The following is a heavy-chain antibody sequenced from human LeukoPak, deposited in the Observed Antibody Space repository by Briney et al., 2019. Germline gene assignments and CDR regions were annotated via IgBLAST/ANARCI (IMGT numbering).Heavy chain of an antibody. CDR1: GFTFSSYS. Sequence: GGSLRLSCAASGFTFSSYSMNWVRQAPGKGLEWVSYISSSSSTIYYADSVKGRFTISRDNAKNSLYLQMNSLRAKDTAVYYCARYCSSTSCYMPNDYWGQGTLVTVSS. CDR2: ISSSSSTI. CDR3: ARYCSSTSCYMPNDY. J-gene: IGHJ4*02. D-gene: IGHD2-2*02. V-gene: IGHV3-48*04.